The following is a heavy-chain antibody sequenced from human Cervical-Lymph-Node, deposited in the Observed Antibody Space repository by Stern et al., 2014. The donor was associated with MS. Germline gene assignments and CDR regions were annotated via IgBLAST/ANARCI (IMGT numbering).Heavy chain of an antibody. J-gene: IGHJ4*02. CDR2: IYYRGST. D-gene: IGHD3-3*01. V-gene: IGHV4-31*03. Sequence: QVQLQESGPGLVKPSQTLSLTCTVSGGSISSGGYYWSWIRQHPGKGLEWIGYIYYRGSTYYNPSLKTRVTISVDTSKNQFSLKLSSATAADTAVYYCARKSYDFWSGYHPFDYWGQGTLVTVSS. CDR1: GGSISSGGYY. CDR3: ARKSYDFWSGYHPFDY.